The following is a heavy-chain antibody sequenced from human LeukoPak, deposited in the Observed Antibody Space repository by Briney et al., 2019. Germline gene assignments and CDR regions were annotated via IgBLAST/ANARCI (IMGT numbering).Heavy chain of an antibody. V-gene: IGHV4-59*08. J-gene: IGHJ4*02. Sequence: SETLSLNCTVSGGSISSYYWSWIRQPPGKGLEWIGYIYYSGSTNYNPSLKSRVTISVDTSKNQFSLKLSSVTAADTAVYYCAAAGYYFDYWGQGTLVTVSS. CDR1: GGSISSYY. D-gene: IGHD6-13*01. CDR2: IYYSGST. CDR3: AAAGYYFDY.